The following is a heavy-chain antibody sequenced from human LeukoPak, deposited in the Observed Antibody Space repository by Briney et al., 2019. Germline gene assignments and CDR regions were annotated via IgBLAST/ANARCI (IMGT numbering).Heavy chain of an antibody. CDR1: GGPISSYY. CDR2: IYYSGST. J-gene: IGHJ4*02. CDR3: ARLYSSSLGRVFDY. V-gene: IGHV4-59*01. Sequence: SETLSLTCSVSGGPISSYYWSWIRQPPGKGLEWIGYIYYSGSTNYNPSPKSRVTISVDTSKNQFSLKLSSVTAADTAVYYCARLYSSSLGRVFDYWGQGTLVTVSS. D-gene: IGHD6-13*01.